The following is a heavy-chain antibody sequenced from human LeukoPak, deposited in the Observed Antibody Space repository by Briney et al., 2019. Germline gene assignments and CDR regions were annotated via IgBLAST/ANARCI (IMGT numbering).Heavy chain of an antibody. CDR2: FYYSGTT. CDR1: GGSISRSNYY. V-gene: IGHV4-39*07. J-gene: IGHJ3*02. Sequence: SETLSLTCAVSGGSISRSNYYWGWIRQPPGKGLEWIGSFYYSGTTYYNPSLKSRVTISVDTSRNQFSLKLSSVTAADTAVYYCARSRSGYSYDHAAFEIWGQGTMVTVSS. D-gene: IGHD5-18*01. CDR3: ARSRSGYSYDHAAFEI.